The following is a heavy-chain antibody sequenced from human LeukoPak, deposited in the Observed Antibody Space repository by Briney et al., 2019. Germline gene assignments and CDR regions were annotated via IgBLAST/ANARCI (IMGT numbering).Heavy chain of an antibody. J-gene: IGHJ4*02. CDR3: ASQLHDYGGPRVGY. V-gene: IGHV4-39*01. D-gene: IGHD4-23*01. Sequence: SETLSLTCTVSGGSISSSSYYWGWIRQPPGKGLEWIGSIYYSGSTYYNPSLKSRVTISVDTSKNQFSLKLSSVTAADTAVYYCASQLHDYGGPRVGYWGQGTLVTVSS. CDR1: GGSISSSSYY. CDR2: IYYSGST.